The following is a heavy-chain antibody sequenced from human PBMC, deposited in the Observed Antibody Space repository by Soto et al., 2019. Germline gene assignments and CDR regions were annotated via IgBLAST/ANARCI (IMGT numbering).Heavy chain of an antibody. CDR3: VKFRGRAYPYYYMDV. J-gene: IGHJ6*03. CDR1: GFTFSTYG. CDR2: YGGSGGSR. D-gene: IGHD3-10*01. V-gene: IGHV3-23*01. Sequence: DVQLLESGGGLVQWGGSLRLSCVTSGFTFSTYGMTWVRQAPGQGLEWVSYGGSGGSRYYAESVKGRFTISRDNSKNTLSLEMNGPRAEDTATYYCVKFRGRAYPYYYMDVWGKGTAVTVSS.